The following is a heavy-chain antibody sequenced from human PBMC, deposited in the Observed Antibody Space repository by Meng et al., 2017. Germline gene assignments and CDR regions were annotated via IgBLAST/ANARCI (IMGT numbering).Heavy chain of an antibody. Sequence: ASVKVSCKASGYTFTGYDMHWVRQAPGQGLEWMGRINPNSGGTNYAQKFQGRVTMTRDTSTSTAYMALSRLRSEDTAEYYCARAGFDDSSGYYRYNYYYGMDVWGQGTTVTVSS. J-gene: IGHJ6*02. CDR3: ARAGFDDSSGYYRYNYYYGMDV. CDR1: GYTFTGYD. V-gene: IGHV1-2*06. CDR2: INPNSGGT. D-gene: IGHD3-22*01.